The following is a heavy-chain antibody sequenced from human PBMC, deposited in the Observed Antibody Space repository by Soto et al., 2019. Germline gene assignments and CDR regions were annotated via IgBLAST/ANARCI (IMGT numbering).Heavy chain of an antibody. CDR2: ISAYNGNT. D-gene: IGHD1-1*01. Sequence: ASVKVSSKASGYTFTSYGISWVRQAPGQGLEWMGWISAYNGNTNYAQKLQGRVTMTTDTSTSTAYMELRSLRSDDTAVYYCARRPRTNYYYYGMDVWGQGTTVTVSS. CDR1: GYTFTSYG. V-gene: IGHV1-18*01. J-gene: IGHJ6*02. CDR3: ARRPRTNYYYYGMDV.